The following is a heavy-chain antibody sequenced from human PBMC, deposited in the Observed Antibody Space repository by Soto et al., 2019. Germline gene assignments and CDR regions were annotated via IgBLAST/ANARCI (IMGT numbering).Heavy chain of an antibody. CDR2: IHYSGST. J-gene: IGHJ4*02. D-gene: IGHD6-19*01. V-gene: IGHV4-39*01. CDR1: GGSISSSDYY. Sequence: QLQLQESGPGLVKPSETLSLTCTVSGGSISSSDYYWGWIRQPPGKGLEWIGSIHYSGSTYYNPSLKSRVSISVDTSKNQFSLRLNSVTAADTAVYYCARQSPRPRQWLLSFGYWGQGTLVTVSS. CDR3: ARQSPRPRQWLLSFGY.